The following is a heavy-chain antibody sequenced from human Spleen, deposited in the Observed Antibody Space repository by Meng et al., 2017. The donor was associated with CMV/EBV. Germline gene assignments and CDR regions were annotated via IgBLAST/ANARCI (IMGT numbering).Heavy chain of an antibody. D-gene: IGHD5-18*01. V-gene: IGHV3-30*02. J-gene: IGHJ4*02. CDR3: ARDTAMVMDY. CDR1: GFTFSSYG. CDR2: IRYDGSNK. Sequence: GGSLRLSCAASGFTFSSYGMHWVRQAPGKGLEWVAFIRYDGSNKYYADSVKGRFTISRDNSKNTLYLQMNSLRAEDTAVYYCARDTAMVMDYWGQGTLVTVSS.